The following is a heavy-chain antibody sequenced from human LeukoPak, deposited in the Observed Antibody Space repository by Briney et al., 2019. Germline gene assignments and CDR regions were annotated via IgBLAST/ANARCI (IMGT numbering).Heavy chain of an antibody. CDR1: GGSFSGYY. V-gene: IGHV4-34*01. CDR2: INHSGST. Sequence: SETLSLTCAVYGGSFSGYYWSWIRQPPGKGLEWIGEINHSGSTNYNPSLKSRVTISVDTSKNQFSLKLSSVTAADTAVYYCARHNRVAGTSWGQGTLVTVSS. D-gene: IGHD6-19*01. J-gene: IGHJ4*02. CDR3: ARHNRVAGTS.